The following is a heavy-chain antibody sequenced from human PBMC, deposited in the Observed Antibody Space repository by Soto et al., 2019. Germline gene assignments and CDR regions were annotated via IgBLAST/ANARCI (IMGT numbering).Heavy chain of an antibody. D-gene: IGHD2-15*01. CDR2: IYYSGST. V-gene: IGHV4-31*03. Sequence: SETLSLTCTVSGGSISSGGYYWSWIRQHPGKGLEWIGYIYYSGSTYYNPSLKSRVTISVDTSKNQFSLKLSSVTATDTAVYYCARDQGSGGIPYFDYWGQGTLVTVSS. CDR3: ARDQGSGGIPYFDY. J-gene: IGHJ4*02. CDR1: GGSISSGGYY.